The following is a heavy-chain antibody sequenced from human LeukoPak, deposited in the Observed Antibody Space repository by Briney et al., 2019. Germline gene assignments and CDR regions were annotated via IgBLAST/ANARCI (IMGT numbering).Heavy chain of an antibody. CDR3: SRESGPFCPFGH. V-gene: IGHV4-4*02. J-gene: IGHJ4*02. CDR1: GGSITTTNY. D-gene: IGHD1-26*01. CDR2: VSLAGRT. Sequence: SETLSLTCGVSGGSITTTNYWSWVRQPPGGGLEWIGEVSLAGRTRYNPSLKNRVNISIDESKNHLYLNLASVTAADTAVYYCSRESGPFCPFGHWGQGTLVAVSS.